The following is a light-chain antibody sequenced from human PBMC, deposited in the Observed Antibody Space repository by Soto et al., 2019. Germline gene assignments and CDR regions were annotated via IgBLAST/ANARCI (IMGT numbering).Light chain of an antibody. V-gene: IGKV3-11*01. J-gene: IGKJ4*01. CDR1: QSVSSSY. Sequence: DIVLTQFPGTLSLSPGERATLSCRASQSVSSSYLAWYQQSPGQAPRLLIYDASNRATGIPARFSGSGSGTDFTLTISSLEPEDFAVYYCQQRNNWPPVTFGGGTTVDIK. CDR2: DAS. CDR3: QQRNNWPPVT.